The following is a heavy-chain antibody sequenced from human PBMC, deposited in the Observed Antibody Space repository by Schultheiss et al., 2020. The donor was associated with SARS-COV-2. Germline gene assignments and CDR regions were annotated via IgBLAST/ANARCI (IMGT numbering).Heavy chain of an antibody. CDR2: INAGNGNT. CDR1: GYTFTSYG. Sequence: ASVKVSCKASGYTFTSYGISWVRQAPGQGLEWMGWINAGNGNTKYSQKFQGRVTMTTDTSTSTAYMELRSLRSDDTAVYYCARGGDYDYPYGMDVWGQGTTVTVSS. J-gene: IGHJ6*02. CDR3: ARGGDYDYPYGMDV. V-gene: IGHV1-18*01. D-gene: IGHD1-26*01.